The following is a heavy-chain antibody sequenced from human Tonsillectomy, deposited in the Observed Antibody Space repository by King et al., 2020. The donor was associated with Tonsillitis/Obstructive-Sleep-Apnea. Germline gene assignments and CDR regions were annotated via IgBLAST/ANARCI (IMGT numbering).Heavy chain of an antibody. Sequence: VQLQESGPGLVKPSETLSLTCAVSGGSINNYYWSWIRQPPGKGLEWIGYIYYSGNTNYSPSLRSRVTISADPSRNQFSLKLSSVTSADTAVYYCARGVVPGVYFYYYMDVWGRGTTVTVSS. D-gene: IGHD1-14*01. J-gene: IGHJ6*03. CDR2: IYYSGNT. CDR3: ARGVVPGVYFYYYMDV. V-gene: IGHV4-59*08. CDR1: GGSINNYY.